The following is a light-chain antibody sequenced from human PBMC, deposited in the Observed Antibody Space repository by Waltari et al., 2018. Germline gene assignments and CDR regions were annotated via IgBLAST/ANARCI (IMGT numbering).Light chain of an antibody. J-gene: IGKJ2*01. CDR3: QQCYTFPYT. V-gene: IGKV4-1*01. CDR2: WAS. CDR1: QSVLSSSNNKNY. Sequence: IVMTQSPDSLAVSLGERATTNCKSSQSVLSSSNNKNYLVWYQQKPGQPPKLLISWASTRESGVPDRFSGSGSGTDFTLTIISLQAEDVAVYYCQQCYTFPYTFGQGTKLEIK.